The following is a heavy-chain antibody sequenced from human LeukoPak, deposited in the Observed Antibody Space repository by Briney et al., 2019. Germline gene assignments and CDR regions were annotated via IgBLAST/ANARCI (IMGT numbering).Heavy chain of an antibody. D-gene: IGHD6-13*01. J-gene: IGHJ4*02. V-gene: IGHV3-7*01. CDR1: GFTFSGYW. CDR2: IKQDGSEK. Sequence: GGSLRLSCAASGFTFSGYWMSWVRQAPGKGLEWVANIKQDGSEKYYVDSVKGRFTISRDNAKNSLYLQMNSLRADDTAVYYCARDRVWTVLCWGQGTLVTVSS. CDR3: ARDRVWTVLC.